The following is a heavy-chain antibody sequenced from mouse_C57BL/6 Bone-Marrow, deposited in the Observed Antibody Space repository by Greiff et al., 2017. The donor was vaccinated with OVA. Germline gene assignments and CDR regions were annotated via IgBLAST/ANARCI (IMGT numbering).Heavy chain of an antibody. CDR2: IDPETGGT. V-gene: IGHV1-15*01. CDR3: TRSVAAPWFAY. J-gene: IGHJ3*01. D-gene: IGHD1-1*01. CDR1: GYTFTDYE. Sequence: VQRVESGAELVRPGASVTLSCKASGYTFTDYEMHWVKQTPVHGLEWIGAIDPETGGTAYNQKFKGKAILTADKSSSTAYMELRSLTSEDSAVYYCTRSVAAPWFAYWGQGTLVTVSA.